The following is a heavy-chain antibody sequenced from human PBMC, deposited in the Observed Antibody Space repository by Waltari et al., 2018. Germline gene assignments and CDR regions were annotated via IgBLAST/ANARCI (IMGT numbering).Heavy chain of an antibody. J-gene: IGHJ4*02. V-gene: IGHV3-23*01. CDR3: ATGKNYYYDSSGYLAY. D-gene: IGHD3-22*01. Sequence: EVQLLESGGGLVQPGGSMRLSCAASGFTFSRYAMSWVRQAHGKGLEWVSAISGSGGSTYYADSVKGRFTISRDNSKNTLYLQMNSLRAEDTAVYYCATGKNYYYDSSGYLAYWGQGTLVTVSS. CDR1: GFTFSRYA. CDR2: ISGSGGST.